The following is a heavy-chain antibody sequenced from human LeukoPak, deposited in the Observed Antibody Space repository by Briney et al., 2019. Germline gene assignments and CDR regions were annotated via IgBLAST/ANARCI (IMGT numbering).Heavy chain of an antibody. J-gene: IGHJ4*02. CDR2: IYYSGNT. V-gene: IGHV4-59*01. CDR1: GGSIRRYY. Sequence: SETLSLTCTVSGGSIRRYYWNWIRQPPGKGLEWIGYIYYSGNTNYNPSLKSRVTISVDTSKNQSSLKLSSVTAADTAVYYCATDNSYGSGSYYTWGQGTLVTVSS. CDR3: ATDNSYGSGSYYT. D-gene: IGHD3-10*01.